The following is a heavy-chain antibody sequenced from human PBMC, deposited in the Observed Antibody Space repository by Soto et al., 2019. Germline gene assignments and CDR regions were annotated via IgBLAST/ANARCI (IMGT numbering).Heavy chain of an antibody. CDR2: IIPIFGTA. V-gene: IGHV1-69*13. J-gene: IGHJ4*02. CDR3: ANLAPSSHSNYLEF. Sequence: GASVKVSCKATGGTFSSYAISWVRQAPGQGLEWMGGIIPIFGTANYAQKFQGRVTITADESTSTAYMELSSLRAEDTAVYYCANLAPSSHSNYLEFWGQGTLVTVS. CDR1: GGTFSSYA. D-gene: IGHD4-4*01.